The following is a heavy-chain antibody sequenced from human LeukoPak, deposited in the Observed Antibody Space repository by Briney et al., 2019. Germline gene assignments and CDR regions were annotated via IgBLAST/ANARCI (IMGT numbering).Heavy chain of an antibody. D-gene: IGHD1-26*01. CDR1: GGSFSGYY. Sequence: SGTLSLTCAVYGGSFSGYYWSWIRQPPGKGLEWIGEINHSGSTNYNPSLKSRVTISVDTSKNQFSLKLSSVTAADTAVYYCASSRAYSGSSLDSDYWGQGTLVTVSS. CDR2: INHSGST. CDR3: ASSRAYSGSSLDSDY. V-gene: IGHV4-34*01. J-gene: IGHJ4*02.